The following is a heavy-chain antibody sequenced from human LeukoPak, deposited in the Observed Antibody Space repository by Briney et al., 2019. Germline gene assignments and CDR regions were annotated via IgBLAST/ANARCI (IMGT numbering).Heavy chain of an antibody. D-gene: IGHD3/OR15-3a*01. Sequence: GASVKVSCKASGYTFTSYDINWVRQATGQGLEWMGWMHPNSGNTGYAQKLQGRVTMTTDTSTSTAYMELRRLRSDDTAVYYCARDRILGLGGDVWGKGTTVTVSS. V-gene: IGHV1-8*01. CDR2: MHPNSGNT. CDR1: GYTFTSYD. CDR3: ARDRILGLGGDV. J-gene: IGHJ6*04.